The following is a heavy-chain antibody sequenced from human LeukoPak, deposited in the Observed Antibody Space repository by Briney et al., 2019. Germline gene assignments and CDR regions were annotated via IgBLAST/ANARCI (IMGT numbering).Heavy chain of an antibody. V-gene: IGHV7-4-1*02. CDR2: INTNTGNP. Sequence: ASVKVSCKASGYTFTSYAMNWVRQAPGQGLEWMGWINTNTGNPTYAQGFTGRFVFSLDTSVSTAYLQISSLKAEDTAVYYCARVSYCSSTSCHNGNWFDPWGQGTLVTVSS. D-gene: IGHD2-2*02. CDR1: GYTFTSYA. CDR3: ARVSYCSSTSCHNGNWFDP. J-gene: IGHJ5*02.